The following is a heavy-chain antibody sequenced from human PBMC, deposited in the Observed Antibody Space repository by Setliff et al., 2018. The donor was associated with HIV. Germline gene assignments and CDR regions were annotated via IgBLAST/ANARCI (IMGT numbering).Heavy chain of an antibody. CDR1: GFTFPDSA. V-gene: IGHV3-23*01. J-gene: IGHJ5*02. CDR2: ISASGGST. Sequence: GGSLRLSCAASGFTFPDSAMTWVRQAPGKGLEWVSVISASGGSTYYADSVKGRFTISRDNSKNTLYLQMNSLRAEDTALYFCARGKRWFDPWGQGTLVTVSS. CDR3: ARGKRWFDP.